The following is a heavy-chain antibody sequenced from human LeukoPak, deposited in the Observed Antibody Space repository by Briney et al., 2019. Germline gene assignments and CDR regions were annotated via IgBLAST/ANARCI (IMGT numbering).Heavy chain of an antibody. V-gene: IGHV4-61*05. D-gene: IGHD6-13*01. Sequence: SETLSLTCTVSGGSISTSNYYWGWVRQPPGKGLEWIGNIFYSGSTNYNPSLKSRVTISVDTSKNQFSLKLSSVTAADTAVYYCAISSIAAAGRDYYYYMDVWGKGTTVTISS. CDR2: IFYSGST. CDR3: AISSIAAAGRDYYYYMDV. CDR1: GGSISTSNYY. J-gene: IGHJ6*03.